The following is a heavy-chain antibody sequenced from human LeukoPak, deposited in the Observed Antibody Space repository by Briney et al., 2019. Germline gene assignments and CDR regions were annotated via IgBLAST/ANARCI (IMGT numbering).Heavy chain of an antibody. CDR3: ASQYYDILTGYYHSFDC. J-gene: IGHJ4*02. Sequence: PGGSLRLSCAASAFTFSSYEMNWVRQAPGKGLEWVSYISSSGSTIYYADSVKGRFTISRDNAKNSLYPQMNSLRAEDTAVYYCASQYYDILTGYYHSFDCWGQGTLVTVSS. CDR2: ISSSGSTI. D-gene: IGHD3-9*01. V-gene: IGHV3-48*03. CDR1: AFTFSSYE.